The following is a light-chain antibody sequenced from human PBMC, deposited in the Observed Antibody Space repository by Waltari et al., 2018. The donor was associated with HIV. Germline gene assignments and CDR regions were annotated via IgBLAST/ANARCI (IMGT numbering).Light chain of an antibody. CDR3: GTWDSSLSAGV. J-gene: IGLJ2*01. CDR1: SSNVGNNF. V-gene: IGLV1-51*01. CDR2: DNR. Sequence: QSVLTQPPSVSAAPAQKVTISCSGSSSNVGNNFVSWYQHLPRAAPKLLIYDNRKRPSGIPDRFSGSKSGTSATLDITGLQTGDEADYYCGTWDSSLSAGVFGGGTKLTVL.